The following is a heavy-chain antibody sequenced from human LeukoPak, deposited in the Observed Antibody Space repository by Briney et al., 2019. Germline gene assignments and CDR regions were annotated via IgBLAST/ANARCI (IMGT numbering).Heavy chain of an antibody. V-gene: IGHV3-15*01. D-gene: IGHD2-15*01. J-gene: IGHJ4*02. CDR2: IKTKTDGGTI. CDR1: GFIFSDAW. CDR3: TTHIRSWQNRYYFDY. Sequence: GSLRLSCGASGFIFSDAWVSWVRQAPGKGLEWVGRIKTKTDGGTIDYGAPVEGRFTISRDDSKNTLYLQMISLKTEDTAVYYCTTHIRSWQNRYYFDYWGQGTLVTVSS.